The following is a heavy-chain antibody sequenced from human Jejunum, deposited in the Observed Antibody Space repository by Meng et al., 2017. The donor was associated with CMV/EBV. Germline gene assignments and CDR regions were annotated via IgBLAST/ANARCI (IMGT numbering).Heavy chain of an antibody. CDR2: IPFDGNNE. V-gene: IGHV3-30*04. CDR1: GFTFIGYA. CDR3: ARGTGSGSWLIDS. J-gene: IGHJ4*02. D-gene: IGHD6-13*01. Sequence: SGFTFIGYALPWVRQAPGKGLGWVAVIPFDGNNEHYADSVKGRFTISRDNSKNTLYLQVNSLRPEDTGVYYCARGTGSGSWLIDSWGQGTLVTVSS.